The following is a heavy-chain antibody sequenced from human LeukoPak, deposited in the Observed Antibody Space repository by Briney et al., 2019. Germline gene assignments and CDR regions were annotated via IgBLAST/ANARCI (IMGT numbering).Heavy chain of an antibody. Sequence: SETLSLTCTVSGGSISSGDYYWSWIRQPPGKGLEWIGYIYCSGSTYYNPSLKSRVTILVDTSKNQFSLKLSSVTAADTAVYYCARDYDFWSGYYVGRDAFDIWGQGTMVTVSS. CDR3: ARDYDFWSGYYVGRDAFDI. CDR2: IYCSGST. D-gene: IGHD3-3*01. CDR1: GGSISSGDYY. J-gene: IGHJ3*02. V-gene: IGHV4-30-4*08.